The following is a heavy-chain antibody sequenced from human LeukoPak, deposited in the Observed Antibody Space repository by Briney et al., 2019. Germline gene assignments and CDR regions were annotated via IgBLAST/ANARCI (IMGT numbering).Heavy chain of an antibody. V-gene: IGHV3-30*02. CDR2: IWSDGNNR. CDR3: AKDPGASVSGFHMDV. D-gene: IGHD2-8*02. J-gene: IGHJ6*03. Sequence: PGGSLRLSCAASGFSFRNYGMHWVRQATGKGLEWVSFIWSDGNNRFYADSVKGRFTISRDNSKNMLFLQMDTPRAEDTALYYCAKDPGASVSGFHMDVWGKGTTVIVSS. CDR1: GFSFRNYG.